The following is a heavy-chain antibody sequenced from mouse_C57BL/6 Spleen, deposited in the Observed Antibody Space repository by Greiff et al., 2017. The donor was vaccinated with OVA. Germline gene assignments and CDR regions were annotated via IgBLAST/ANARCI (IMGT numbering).Heavy chain of an antibody. CDR2: IYPRSGNT. CDR3: ARHSNYEGNFDY. V-gene: IGHV1-81*01. Sequence: QVQLKESGAELARPGASVKLSCKASGYTFTSYGISWVKQRTGQGLEWIGEIYPRSGNTYYNEKFKGKATLTADKSSSTAYMELRSLTSEDSAVYFCARHSNYEGNFDYWGQGTTLTVSS. J-gene: IGHJ2*01. CDR1: GYTFTSYG. D-gene: IGHD2-5*01.